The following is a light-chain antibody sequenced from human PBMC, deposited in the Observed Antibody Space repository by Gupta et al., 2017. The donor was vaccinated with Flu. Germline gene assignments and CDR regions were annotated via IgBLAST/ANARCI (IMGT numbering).Light chain of an antibody. CDR2: EVS. J-gene: IGLJ3*02. CDR3: CSYSADNTVV. Sequence: SDVGKFNLVSWHQQPPDKAPKLIIYEVSKWPSNTPTRSAGSKSGSTASLTISGLQAEDEAHYYCCSYSADNTVVFGGGTSLTVL. V-gene: IGLV2-23*02. CDR1: SDVGKFNL.